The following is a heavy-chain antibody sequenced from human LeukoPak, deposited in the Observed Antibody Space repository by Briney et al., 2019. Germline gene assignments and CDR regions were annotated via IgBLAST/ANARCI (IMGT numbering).Heavy chain of an antibody. V-gene: IGHV4-34*01. CDR3: ARSIVVVPAAIRQYNWFDP. J-gene: IGHJ5*02. CDR1: GGSISSYY. Sequence: SETLSLTCTVSGGSISSYYWSWIRQPPGKGLEWIGEINHSGSTNYNPSLKSRVTISVDTSKNQFSLKLSSVTAADTAVYYCARSIVVVPAAIRQYNWFDPWGQGTLVTVSS. CDR2: INHSGST. D-gene: IGHD2-2*02.